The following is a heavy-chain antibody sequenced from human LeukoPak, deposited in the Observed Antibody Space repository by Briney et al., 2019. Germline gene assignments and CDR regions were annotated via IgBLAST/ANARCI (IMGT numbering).Heavy chain of an antibody. CDR1: GFTFSSYS. D-gene: IGHD3-22*01. V-gene: IGHV3-48*04. Sequence: GGSLRLSCAASGFTFSSYSMNWVRQAPGKGLEWVLYISSSSSTIYYADSVKGRFTISRDNAKNSLYLQMNSLRAEDTALYYCAKAKGSTMIVVVTYFDYWGQGTLVTVSS. J-gene: IGHJ4*02. CDR2: ISSSSSTI. CDR3: AKAKGSTMIVVVTYFDY.